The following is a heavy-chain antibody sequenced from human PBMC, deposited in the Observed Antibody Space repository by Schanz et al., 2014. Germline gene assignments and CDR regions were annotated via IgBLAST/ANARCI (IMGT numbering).Heavy chain of an antibody. D-gene: IGHD3-9*01. CDR3: ARDDKRYFDWLSTFDL. CDR2: TSYDGSQK. Sequence: QVQLVESGGGVVQPGGSLRLSCESSGFTFNGHAMHWVRQAPGKGLEWVAVTSYDGSQKYYTDSVEGRFTVSRDNSKNTLYLQLNMLRAEDTAVYYGARDDKRYFDWLSTFDLWGQGTMVAVSS. CDR1: GFTFNGHA. J-gene: IGHJ3*01. V-gene: IGHV3-30*04.